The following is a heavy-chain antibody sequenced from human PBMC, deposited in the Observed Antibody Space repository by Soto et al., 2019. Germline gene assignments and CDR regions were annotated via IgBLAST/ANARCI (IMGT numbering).Heavy chain of an antibody. D-gene: IGHD3-22*01. Sequence: QVQLVQSRAEVKKPGASVKVSCKASGYTFTGYYMHWVRQAPGQGLEWMGWINPNTGGTNYAQNFQGRVTMTRDTSISTAYMELSRLRSDDTAVYYCARAWDYYDSSGPALGLDYWGQGTLVTVSS. CDR3: ARAWDYYDSSGPALGLDY. CDR2: INPNTGGT. J-gene: IGHJ4*02. CDR1: GYTFTGYY. V-gene: IGHV1-2*02.